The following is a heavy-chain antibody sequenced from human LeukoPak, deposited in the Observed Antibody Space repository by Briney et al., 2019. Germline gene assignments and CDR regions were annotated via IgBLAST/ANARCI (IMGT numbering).Heavy chain of an antibody. CDR2: ISPSGGIT. Sequence: GGSLRLSCAASGFTFRSHGMNWVRQAPGKGLEWVSGISPSGGITYYTDSVRGRFTISRDNSKNTVSLQMNSLRGEDTAVYYCAKDDDWGRFKDWGQGTLVTVSS. CDR1: GFTFRSHG. J-gene: IGHJ1*01. CDR3: AKDDDWGRFKD. V-gene: IGHV3-23*01. D-gene: IGHD3-16*01.